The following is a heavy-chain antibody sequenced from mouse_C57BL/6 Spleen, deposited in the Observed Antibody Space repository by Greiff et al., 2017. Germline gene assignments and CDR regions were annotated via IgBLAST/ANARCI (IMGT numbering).Heavy chain of an antibody. J-gene: IGHJ2*01. CDR1: GFSLTSYG. Sequence: VQGVESGPGLVAPSQSLSITCTVSGFSLTSYGVHWVRQPPGKGLEWLVVIWSDGSTTYNSALKSRLSISKDNSKSQVFLKMNSLQTDDTAMYYCARSPAYYCGRADFGYWGQGTTLTVSS. CDR3: ARSPAYYCGRADFGY. CDR2: IWSDGST. V-gene: IGHV2-6*03. D-gene: IGHD1-1*01.